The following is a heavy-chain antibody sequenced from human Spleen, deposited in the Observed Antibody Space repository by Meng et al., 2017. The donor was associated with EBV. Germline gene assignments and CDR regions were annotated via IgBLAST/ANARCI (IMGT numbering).Heavy chain of an antibody. CDR1: CYSVSSGGYY. CDR2: ISYTGNT. CDR3: ARDSPVSHLDF. Sequence: GPVLVKASHPLPLTFAVSCYSVSSGGYYWTWIRQPPGKGLEWIGYISYTGNTDYNPSLKSRVTMSVDTSGNRFSLNLSSVTAADTAVYYCARDSPVSHLDFWGQGTLVTVSS. J-gene: IGHJ4*02. V-gene: IGHV4-30-4*01. D-gene: IGHD3-22*01.